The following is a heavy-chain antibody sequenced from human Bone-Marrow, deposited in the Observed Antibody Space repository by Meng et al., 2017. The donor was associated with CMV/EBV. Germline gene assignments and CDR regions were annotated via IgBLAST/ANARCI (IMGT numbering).Heavy chain of an antibody. CDR3: ARISILPRYIYQLLPLYYYGMDV. D-gene: IGHD2-2*01. CDR2: IFSNDEK. Sequence: SGPTLVKPTETLTLTCTVSGFSLSNARMGVSWIRQPPGKALEWLAHIFSNDEKSYSTSLKSRLTISKDTSKSQVVLTMTNMDPVDTATYYCARISILPRYIYQLLPLYYYGMDVWGQGTTVTVSS. J-gene: IGHJ6*02. V-gene: IGHV2-26*01. CDR1: GFSLSNARMG.